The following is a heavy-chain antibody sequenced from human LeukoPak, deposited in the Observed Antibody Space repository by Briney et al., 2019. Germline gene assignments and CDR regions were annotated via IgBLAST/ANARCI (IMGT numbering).Heavy chain of an antibody. D-gene: IGHD4-17*01. CDR3: ARDYGDYGEEDCYYYYMDV. Sequence: GGSLRLSCAASGFTFSSYWMHWVRHAPGKGLVWVSRINSDGSSTSYADSVKGRFTISRDNAKNTLYLQMNSLRAEDTAVYYCARDYGDYGEEDCYYYYMDVWGKGTTVTVSS. CDR2: INSDGSST. J-gene: IGHJ6*03. V-gene: IGHV3-74*01. CDR1: GFTFSSYW.